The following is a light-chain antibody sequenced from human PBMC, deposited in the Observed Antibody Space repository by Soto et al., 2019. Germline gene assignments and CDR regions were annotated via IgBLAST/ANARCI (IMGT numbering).Light chain of an antibody. Sequence: SYELTQPPSVSVSPGQTASITCSGDALANQYDYWYQQKAGHAPILVIYKDTERPSGIPVRFSGSSSGTTVTLTISGVQEEDEADYYCQSADISGPYVFGIGTKLTVL. CDR3: QSADISGPYV. J-gene: IGLJ1*01. V-gene: IGLV3-25*03. CDR1: ALANQY. CDR2: KDT.